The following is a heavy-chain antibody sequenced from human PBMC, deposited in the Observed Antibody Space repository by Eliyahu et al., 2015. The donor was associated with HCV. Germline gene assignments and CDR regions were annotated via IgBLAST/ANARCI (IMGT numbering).Heavy chain of an antibody. J-gene: IGHJ6*02. CDR3: ARSPHYYDTLTGYTYYGMDV. V-gene: IGHV4-39*07. CDR2: IYFSGSS. D-gene: IGHD3-9*01. CDR1: GXXIXSSSYY. Sequence: QLLLQESGPGLVKPSETLSLTCXVSGXXIXSSSYYWDWIRQPPGKGLXWIGNIYFSGSSYYNPSLKSRVTISVDTSKNQFSLKLNSVTAADSAVYFCARSPHYYDTLTGYTYYGMDVWGQGTTVTVSS.